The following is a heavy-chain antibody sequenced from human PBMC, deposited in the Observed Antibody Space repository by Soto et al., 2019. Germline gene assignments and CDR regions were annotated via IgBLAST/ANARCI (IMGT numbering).Heavy chain of an antibody. D-gene: IGHD3-10*02. Sequence: GGSLRLSCVASGFTFSNYGMNWVRQAPGKGLEWVSSISSSSSYIYYADSVKGRFAISRDDAKKSLYLHMDSLRAEDTAVYYCARDWVTILGGDYWGHGTLVTVSS. CDR3: ARDWVTILGGDY. CDR1: GFTFSNYG. V-gene: IGHV3-21*01. J-gene: IGHJ4*01. CDR2: ISSSSSYI.